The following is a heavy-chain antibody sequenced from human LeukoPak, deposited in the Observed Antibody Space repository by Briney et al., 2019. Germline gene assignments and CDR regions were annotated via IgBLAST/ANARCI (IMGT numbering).Heavy chain of an antibody. V-gene: IGHV4-38-2*02. D-gene: IGHD3-9*01. J-gene: IGHJ4*02. CDR1: GYSNSSGYY. CDR2: IYHSGST. CDR3: ARDRGRYDILTGYYYPYYFDY. Sequence: SETLSLTCTVSGYSNSSGYYWGWIRQPPGKGLEWIGSIYHSGSTYYNPSLKSRVTISVDTSKNQFSLKLSSVTAADTAVYYCARDRGRYDILTGYYYPYYFDYWGQGTLVTVSS.